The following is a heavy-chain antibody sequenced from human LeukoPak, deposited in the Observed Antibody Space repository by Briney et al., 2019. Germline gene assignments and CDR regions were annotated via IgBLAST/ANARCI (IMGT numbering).Heavy chain of an antibody. CDR2: IKQDGSEK. Sequence: GGSLRLSCVVSRLTFSHYWMSWVRQAPGKGLEWVANIKQDGSEKYYVGSVRGRFTISRDNANNSLYLQMNSLRGEDTGVYYCARDRVAAPGWFDTWGQGTLVTVSS. V-gene: IGHV3-7*03. D-gene: IGHD3-10*01. J-gene: IGHJ5*02. CDR3: ARDRVAAPGWFDT. CDR1: RLTFSHYW.